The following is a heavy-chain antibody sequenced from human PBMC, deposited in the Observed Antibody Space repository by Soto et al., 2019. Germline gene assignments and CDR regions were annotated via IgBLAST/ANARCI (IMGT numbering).Heavy chain of an antibody. J-gene: IGHJ4*02. Sequence: TLSLTCAVYGGSFSGYYWSWIRQPPGKGLEWIGEINHSGSTNYNPSLKSRVTISVDTSKNQFSLKLSSVTAADTAVYYCARLHRKTYYDFWSGYYGWGQGTLVTVSS. V-gene: IGHV4-34*01. CDR1: GGSFSGYY. CDR2: INHSGST. CDR3: ARLHRKTYYDFWSGYYG. D-gene: IGHD3-3*01.